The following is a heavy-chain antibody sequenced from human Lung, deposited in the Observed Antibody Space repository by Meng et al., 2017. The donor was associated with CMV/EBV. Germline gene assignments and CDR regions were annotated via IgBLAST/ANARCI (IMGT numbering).Heavy chain of an antibody. CDR3: ARDFGSSWYPNWFDP. V-gene: IGHV4-4*07. J-gene: IGHJ5*02. Sequence: QGQLQGSGPGLVKPSEPPSPTCTVSGDSITSYSWSWIRQPAGKGLEWIGRISASGNTRYNPSLKSRVTMSVDTSKNQFSLKLSSVTAADTAVYYCARDFGSSWYPNWFDPWGQGTLVTVSS. CDR2: ISASGNT. CDR1: GDSITSYS. D-gene: IGHD6-13*01.